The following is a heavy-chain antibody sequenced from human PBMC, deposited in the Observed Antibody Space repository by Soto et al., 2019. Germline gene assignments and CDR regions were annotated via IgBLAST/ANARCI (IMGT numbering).Heavy chain of an antibody. J-gene: IGHJ3*02. D-gene: IGHD3-22*01. CDR2: ISSSSSYI. V-gene: IGHV3-21*01. CDR3: ARASTYYYDSSGPSDAFDI. Sequence: GGSLRLSCAASGFTFSSYSMNWVRQAPGKGLEWVSSISSSSSYIYYADSVKGRFTISRDNAKNSLYPQMNSLRAEDTAVYYCARASTYYYDSSGPSDAFDIWGQGTMVTVSS. CDR1: GFTFSSYS.